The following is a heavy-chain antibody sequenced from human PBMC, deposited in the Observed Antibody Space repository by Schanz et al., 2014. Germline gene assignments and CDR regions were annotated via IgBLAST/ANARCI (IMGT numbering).Heavy chain of an antibody. V-gene: IGHV3-33*01. Sequence: QAQLMESGGGVVQPGTSLILSCSVSGFSLNTYGIHWFRQPAGKGLEWVAVIWNNGVTKYYADSVRGRFTISRDRFQNTLYLRMSSLRAEDTSVYYCARPRCDYGEVDYCRHCTLVTVSS. CDR2: IWNNGVTK. D-gene: IGHD4-17*01. CDR1: GFSLNTYG. J-gene: IGHJ4*01. CDR3: ARPRCDYGEVDY.